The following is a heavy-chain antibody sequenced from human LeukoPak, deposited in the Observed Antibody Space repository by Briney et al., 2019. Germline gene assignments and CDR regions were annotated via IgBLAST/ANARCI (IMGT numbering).Heavy chain of an antibody. Sequence: PSETLSLTCAVYGGSFSGYYWSWIRQPPGKGLEWIGEINHSGSTNYNPSLKSRVTISVDTSKNQFSLKLSSVTAADTAVYYCASLVSTVVAAGSFDYWGQGTLVTISS. J-gene: IGHJ4*02. CDR3: ASLVSTVVAAGSFDY. D-gene: IGHD3-22*01. CDR1: GGSFSGYY. CDR2: INHSGST. V-gene: IGHV4-34*01.